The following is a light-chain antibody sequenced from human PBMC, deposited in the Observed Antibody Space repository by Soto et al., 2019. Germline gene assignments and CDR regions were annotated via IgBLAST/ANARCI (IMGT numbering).Light chain of an antibody. CDR3: QHYGSSPGT. J-gene: IGKJ1*01. Sequence: LTQSAGTLSLSPGERATLSCRASQSVSGSYLAWYQQKPGQAPRLLIYGASSRATGVPDRFSGSGSGPDFTLTISSLEPEDFAVYYCQHYGSSPGTFGQGTKVDIK. CDR1: QSVSGSY. V-gene: IGKV3-20*01. CDR2: GAS.